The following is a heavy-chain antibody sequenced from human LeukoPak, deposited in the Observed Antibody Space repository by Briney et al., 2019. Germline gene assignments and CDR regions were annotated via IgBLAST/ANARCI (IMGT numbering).Heavy chain of an antibody. CDR2: ISNIGGRT. V-gene: IGHV3-23*01. Sequence: GGSLRHSCAASGFTFTNYDMTWVRQAPGKGLEWVSGISNIGGRTYYADSVKGRFTISRDNSKNTLYLEMNSLRADDTAVYYCAKDATRTSGWYYLDYWGQGTLATVSS. CDR1: GFTFTNYD. J-gene: IGHJ4*02. D-gene: IGHD6-19*01. CDR3: AKDATRTSGWYYLDY.